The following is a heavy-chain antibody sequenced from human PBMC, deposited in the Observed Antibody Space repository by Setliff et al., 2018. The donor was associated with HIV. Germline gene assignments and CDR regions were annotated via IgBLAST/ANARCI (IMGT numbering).Heavy chain of an antibody. V-gene: IGHV4-4*08. CDR1: GDSSSNDY. J-gene: IGHJ6*03. D-gene: IGHD2-15*01. CDR3: AREYYRSGGYYSGWKYYYMDV. CDR2: IHTSGTT. Sequence: SETLSLACTVSGDSSSNDYWTWVRQPPGKGLEWIGNIHTSGTTKYNPSLNSRVTISVDMSKSQFSLRLSSVTAADTAMYYCAREYYRSGGYYSGWKYYYMDVWGKGTTVTVSS.